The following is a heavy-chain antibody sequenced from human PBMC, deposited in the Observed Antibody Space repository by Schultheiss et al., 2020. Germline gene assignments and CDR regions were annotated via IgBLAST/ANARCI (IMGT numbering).Heavy chain of an antibody. CDR3: ARGRRRYCSSTSCYHWFDP. CDR2: INHSGST. D-gene: IGHD2-2*01. Sequence: SETLSLTCAVYGESFSGYYWSWIRQPPGKGLEWIGEINHSGSTNYNPSLKSRVTISVDTSKNQFSLRLSSVTAADTAVYYCARGRRRYCSSTSCYHWFDPWGQGTLVTVSS. J-gene: IGHJ5*02. V-gene: IGHV4-34*01. CDR1: GESFSGYY.